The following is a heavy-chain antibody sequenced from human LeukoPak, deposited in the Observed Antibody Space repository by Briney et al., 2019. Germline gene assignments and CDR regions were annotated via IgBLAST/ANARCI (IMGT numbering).Heavy chain of an antibody. CDR1: GGSISSYY. Sequence: PSETLSLTCTVSGGSISSYYWSWIRQPPGKGLEWIGYIYYSGSTNYNPSLKSRVTISVDTSKNQFSLKLSSVTAADTAVYYCARVDTRGPVYYLWGQGTLVTVSS. J-gene: IGHJ5*02. V-gene: IGHV4-59*01. CDR3: ARVDTRGPVYYL. D-gene: IGHD5-18*01. CDR2: IYYSGST.